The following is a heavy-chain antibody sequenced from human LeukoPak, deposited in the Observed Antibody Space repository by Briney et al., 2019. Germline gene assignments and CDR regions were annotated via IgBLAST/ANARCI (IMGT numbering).Heavy chain of an antibody. CDR3: ARDLITIFGVDYYYYGMDV. CDR2: IKQGGSEK. V-gene: IGHV3-7*01. D-gene: IGHD3-3*01. J-gene: IGHJ6*02. CDR1: GFTFSSYW. Sequence: GGSLRLSCAASGFTFSSYWMSWVRQAPGEGLEWVANIKQGGSEKYYVDSVKGRFTISRDNAKNSLYLQMNSLRVEDTAVYYCARDLITIFGVDYYYYGMDVWGQGTTVTVSS.